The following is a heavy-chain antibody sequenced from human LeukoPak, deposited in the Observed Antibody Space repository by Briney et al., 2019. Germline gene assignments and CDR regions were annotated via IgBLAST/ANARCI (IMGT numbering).Heavy chain of an antibody. V-gene: IGHV4-61*02. Sequence: KPSQTLSLTCTVSGGSISSGSYYWSWIRQPAGKGLEWIGRIYTSGSTNYNPSLKSRVTISVDTSKNQFSLKLSSVTAADTAVYYCARDQKPNYGDDAFDIWGQGTMVTVSS. J-gene: IGHJ3*02. D-gene: IGHD4-17*01. CDR2: IYTSGST. CDR3: ARDQKPNYGDDAFDI. CDR1: GGSISSGSYY.